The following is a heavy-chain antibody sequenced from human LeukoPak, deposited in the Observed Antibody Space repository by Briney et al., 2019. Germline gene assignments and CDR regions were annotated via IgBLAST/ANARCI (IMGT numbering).Heavy chain of an antibody. D-gene: IGHD2-15*01. J-gene: IGHJ5*02. CDR1: GYSISSGYY. V-gene: IGHV4-38-2*01. CDR3: ARVVVAAWSWFDP. CDR2: IYHSGST. Sequence: SETLSLTCAVSGYSISSGYYWGWIRQPPGKGLEWIGSIYHSGSTHYNPSLKSRVTISVDTSKNQLSLKLSSVTAADTAVYYCARVVVAAWSWFDPCGQGTLVTVSS.